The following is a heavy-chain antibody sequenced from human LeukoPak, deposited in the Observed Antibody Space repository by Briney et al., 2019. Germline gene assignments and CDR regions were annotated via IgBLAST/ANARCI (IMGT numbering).Heavy chain of an antibody. CDR3: ARDPPAVAANTYG. D-gene: IGHD6-6*01. J-gene: IGHJ4*02. V-gene: IGHV3-66*01. CDR2: IYSGGGT. CDR1: GVTVGNNY. Sequence: PGGSLRLSCAASGVTVGNNYMNWVRQAPGKGLEWVSLIYSGGGTHYADSVKGRFTISRDNSKNTLYLQMNSLRVDDTAVYYCARDPPAVAANTYGWGQGTLVTVSS.